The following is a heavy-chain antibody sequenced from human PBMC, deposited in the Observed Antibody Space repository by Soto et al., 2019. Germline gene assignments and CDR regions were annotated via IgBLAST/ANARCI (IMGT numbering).Heavy chain of an antibody. D-gene: IGHD6-13*01. Sequence: HPGGSLRLSCTASGFTFSSFAMNWVRQAPGKGLEWVSTISGGGSSPSYADSVKGRFAISRDNSMDTLYLQMNSLRAEDTAIYYCAKGHCSVWYRSAFEPWGQGARVTVPS. CDR3: AKGHCSVWYRSAFEP. V-gene: IGHV3-23*01. CDR2: ISGGGSSP. CDR1: GFTFSSFA. J-gene: IGHJ5*02.